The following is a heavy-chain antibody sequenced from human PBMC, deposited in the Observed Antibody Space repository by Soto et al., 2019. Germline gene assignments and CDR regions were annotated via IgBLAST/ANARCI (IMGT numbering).Heavy chain of an antibody. Sequence: SVNVSCKASGYTFTYRYLRWVRQAPGQALEWMGWITPFNGNTNYAQKFQDRVTITRDRSMSTAYMELSSLRSEDTAMYYCARSADCSSTSCYRCAFDIWGQGTMVTVSS. CDR1: GYTFTYRY. V-gene: IGHV1-45*02. CDR2: ITPFNGNT. J-gene: IGHJ3*02. D-gene: IGHD2-2*02. CDR3: ARSADCSSTSCYRCAFDI.